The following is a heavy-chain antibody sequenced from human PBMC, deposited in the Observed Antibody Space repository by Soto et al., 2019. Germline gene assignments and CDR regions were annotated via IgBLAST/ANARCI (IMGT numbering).Heavy chain of an antibody. D-gene: IGHD3-22*01. J-gene: IGHJ4*02. CDR2: INHSGST. CDR1: GGSFSGYY. Sequence: PSETLSLTCAVYGGSFSGYYWSWIRQPPGKGLEWIGEINHSGSTNYNPSLKSRVTISVGTSKNQFSLKLSSVTAADTAVYYCARPDTYYYDSSGYYSYWGQGTLVTVSS. CDR3: ARPDTYYYDSSGYYSY. V-gene: IGHV4-34*01.